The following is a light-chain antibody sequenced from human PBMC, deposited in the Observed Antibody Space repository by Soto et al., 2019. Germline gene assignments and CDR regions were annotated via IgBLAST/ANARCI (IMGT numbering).Light chain of an antibody. CDR3: QQYDTWPLT. Sequence: EIVMTQSPATLSVSPGERVTLSCRARQSVGSNLACYQQPPGQAPSVVIYDASTRATVIPARFSGSGSGTEFTPTTSSLQSEDFAVYYCQQYDTWPLTFGGGTKVDI. CDR2: DAS. CDR1: QSVGSN. V-gene: IGKV3-15*01. J-gene: IGKJ4*01.